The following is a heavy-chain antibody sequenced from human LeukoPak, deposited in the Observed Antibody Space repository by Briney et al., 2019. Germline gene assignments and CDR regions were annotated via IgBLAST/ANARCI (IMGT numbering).Heavy chain of an antibody. D-gene: IGHD1-26*01. Sequence: SETLSLTCIVSGGSISISDYYWGWIRQPPGKGLEWIGSISYSGTYYNPSLKSRLTISVDTPKNQFSLTLTSMAAADTAVYYCARRTSSPVGAIDYWGQGTLVTVSS. CDR1: GGSISISDYY. V-gene: IGHV4-39*01. CDR3: ARRTSSPVGAIDY. CDR2: ISYSGT. J-gene: IGHJ4*02.